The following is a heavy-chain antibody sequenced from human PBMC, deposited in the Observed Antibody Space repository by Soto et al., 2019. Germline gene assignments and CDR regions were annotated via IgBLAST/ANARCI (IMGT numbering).Heavy chain of an antibody. V-gene: IGHV3-23*01. CDR2: ISGSGVTT. J-gene: IGHJ3*02. D-gene: IGHD3-3*01. CDR1: GFTFSNYA. Sequence: EMQLLESGGDLVQPGGSLKLSCAASGFTFSNYAMTWVRQAPGKGLEYISAISGSGVTTYYADSMKGRFTVSRDNSKNTLYLQMNSLRAEDTALYYCAKDQDDFGMVDAFGIWGQGTMVTVSP. CDR3: AKDQDDFGMVDAFGI.